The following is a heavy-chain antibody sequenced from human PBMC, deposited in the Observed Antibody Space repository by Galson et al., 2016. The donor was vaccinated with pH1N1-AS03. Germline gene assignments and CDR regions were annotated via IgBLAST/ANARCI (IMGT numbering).Heavy chain of an antibody. CDR3: VRDSTETTGMDV. J-gene: IGHJ6*02. CDR2: ISGSSHYI. D-gene: IGHD4-11*01. Sequence: SLRLSCAASGFTFSSYEMHWARQSTGRGLEWVATISGSSHYIFYEDSVKGRFTISRDNAKRSVFLQMNSLRVEDTALYYCVRDSTETTGMDVWGQGTTVSVSS. V-gene: IGHV3-21*01. CDR1: GFTFSSYE.